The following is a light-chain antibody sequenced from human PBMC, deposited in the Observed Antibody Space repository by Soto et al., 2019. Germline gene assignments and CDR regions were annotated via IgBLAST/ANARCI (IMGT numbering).Light chain of an antibody. CDR2: GAS. CDR3: QQYNTCPWT. V-gene: IGKV3-15*01. CDR1: QSVSSN. Sequence: EIVMTQSPATLSVSPGERATLSCRASQSVSSNLAWYQQKPGQAPRLLIYGASTRATGIPARFSGSGSGTEFTLPIIFLYSEDFAFYYFQQYNTCPWTFAQGPRVAIK. J-gene: IGKJ1*01.